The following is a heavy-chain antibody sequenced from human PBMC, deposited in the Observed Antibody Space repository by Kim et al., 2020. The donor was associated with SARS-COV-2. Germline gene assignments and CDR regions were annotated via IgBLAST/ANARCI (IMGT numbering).Heavy chain of an antibody. CDR3: AKEGDFDILTGYPYYYQYYGMDV. V-gene: IGHV3-23*01. CDR2: TSGTGGGT. J-gene: IGHJ6*02. D-gene: IGHD3-9*01. Sequence: GGSLRLSCAASGFTFTKCAMSWVRQAPGKGLEWVSTTSGTGGGTYYADSVKGRFTISRDNSNSMLYLQMSTLRAEDTAVYYCAKEGDFDILTGYPYYYQYYGMDVWGQGTTVTVSS. CDR1: GFTFTKCA.